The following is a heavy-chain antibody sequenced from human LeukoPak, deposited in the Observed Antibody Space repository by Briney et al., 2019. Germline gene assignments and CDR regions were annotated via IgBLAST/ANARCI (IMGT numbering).Heavy chain of an antibody. J-gene: IGHJ3*02. CDR3: ARDLGYDSSGYIADAFDI. Sequence: GGSLRLSCAASGFTFSSYGMSWVRQAPGKGLEWVSAISGSGGSTYYADSVKGRFTISRDNSKNTLYLQMNSLRAEDTAVYYCARDLGYDSSGYIADAFDIWGQGTMVTVSS. CDR1: GFTFSSYG. CDR2: ISGSGGST. V-gene: IGHV3-23*01. D-gene: IGHD3-22*01.